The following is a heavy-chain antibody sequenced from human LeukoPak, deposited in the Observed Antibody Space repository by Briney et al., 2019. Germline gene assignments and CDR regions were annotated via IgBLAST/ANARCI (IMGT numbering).Heavy chain of an antibody. CDR2: INPNSGGT. Sequence: ASVKVSCKASGYTFTGYYMHWVRQAPGQGLEWMGWINPNSGGTNYAQKFQGRVTMTRDTSISTAYMELSRLRSDDTAVYYCVRDTFEDGDQFFDYWGQGTLVTVSS. V-gene: IGHV1-2*02. J-gene: IGHJ4*02. CDR1: GYTFTGYY. D-gene: IGHD4-17*01. CDR3: VRDTFEDGDQFFDY.